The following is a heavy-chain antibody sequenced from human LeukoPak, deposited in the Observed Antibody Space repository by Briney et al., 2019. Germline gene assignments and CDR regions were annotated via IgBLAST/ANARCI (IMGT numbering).Heavy chain of an antibody. CDR3: WSYGSGSYYYFDY. CDR1: GYTFTSYA. V-gene: IGHV7-4-1*02. Sequence: ASVKVSCKASGYTFTSYAMNWVRQAPGQGLEWMGWINTNTGNPTYAQGFTGRFVFSLDTSVSTAYLQISSLKAEDTAVYCCWSYGSGSYYYFDYWGQGTLVTVSS. D-gene: IGHD3-10*01. CDR2: INTNTGNP. J-gene: IGHJ4*02.